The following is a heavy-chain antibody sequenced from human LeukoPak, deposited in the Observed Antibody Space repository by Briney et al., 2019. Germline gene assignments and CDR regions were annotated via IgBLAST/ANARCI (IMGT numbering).Heavy chain of an antibody. CDR3: ARGGIVATTRSIPAFGY. CDR1: GGSISSGGYS. Sequence: PSQTLSLTCAVSGGSISSGGYSWSWIRQPPGKGLEWIGYIYHSGSTYYNPSLKSRVTISVDRSKNQFSLKLSSVTAADTAVYYCARGGIVATTRSIPAFGYWGQGTLVTVSS. D-gene: IGHD5-12*01. J-gene: IGHJ4*02. CDR2: IYHSGST. V-gene: IGHV4-30-2*01.